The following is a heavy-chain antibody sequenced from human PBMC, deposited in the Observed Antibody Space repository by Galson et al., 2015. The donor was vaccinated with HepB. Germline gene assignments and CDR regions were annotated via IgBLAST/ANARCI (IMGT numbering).Heavy chain of an antibody. J-gene: IGHJ4*02. CDR3: ARDWGAFNFVPFDV. D-gene: IGHD3-16*01. V-gene: IGHV3-48*02. Sequence: SLRLSCAVSGFTFRNYSMNWVRQAPGKGLEWISYISSSSSVIYYADSVKGRFTISRDNAKNSLHLQMNSLRDEDTAVYYCARDWGAFNFVPFDVWGQGTLVTVSS. CDR2: ISSSSSVI. CDR1: GFTFRNYS.